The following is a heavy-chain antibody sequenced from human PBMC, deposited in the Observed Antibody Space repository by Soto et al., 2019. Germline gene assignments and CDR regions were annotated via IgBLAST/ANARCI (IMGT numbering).Heavy chain of an antibody. CDR3: ARGYTQSTVTPIRY. CDR1: GYTFSTYG. J-gene: IGHJ4*02. CDR2: ISAYNGNT. D-gene: IGHD4-17*01. V-gene: IGHV1-18*01. Sequence: ASVKVSCKASGYTFSTYGITWVRQAPGQGVEWMGWISAYNGNTNYAQKLQGRLTMTTDTSTSTAYMELRSLRSDDTAVYYCARGYTQSTVTPIRYWGQGTLVTVSS.